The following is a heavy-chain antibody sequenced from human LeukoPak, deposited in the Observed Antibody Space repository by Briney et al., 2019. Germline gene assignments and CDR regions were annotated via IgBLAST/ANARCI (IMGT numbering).Heavy chain of an antibody. J-gene: IGHJ3*02. CDR3: ARRYYGGSGAFDI. CDR1: GGSFSGYY. Sequence: PETLSLTCAVYGGSFSGYYWSWIRQPPGKGLEWIGEINHSGSTNYNPSRKSRVTISVDTSKNQFSLKLTSVTGADTAVYYCARRYYGGSGAFDIWGQGTMVTVSS. CDR2: INHSGST. V-gene: IGHV4-34*01. D-gene: IGHD3-3*01.